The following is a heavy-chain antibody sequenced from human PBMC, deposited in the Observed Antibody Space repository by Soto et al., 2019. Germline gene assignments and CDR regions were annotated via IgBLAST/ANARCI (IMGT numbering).Heavy chain of an antibody. CDR1: GGSISSGGYY. D-gene: IGHD2-2*01. J-gene: IGHJ6*02. V-gene: IGHV4-31*03. CDR2: IYYSGST. CDR3: ARSVPAAYYYGMDV. Sequence: QVQLQESGPGLVKPSQTLSLTCTVSGGSISSGGYYWSWIRQHPGKGLEWIGYIYYSGSTYYNPSLTSRVTISVDTSKNQFSLKLSSVTAADTAVYYCARSVPAAYYYGMDVWGQGTTVTVSS.